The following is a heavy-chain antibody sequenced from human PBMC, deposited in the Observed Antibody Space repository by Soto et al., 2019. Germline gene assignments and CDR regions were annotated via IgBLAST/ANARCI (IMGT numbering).Heavy chain of an antibody. CDR2: ISYDGSNK. V-gene: IGHV3-30-3*01. D-gene: IGHD2-2*01. CDR3: ARDGIPTQYCSSTSCHPWYGMDV. J-gene: IGHJ6*02. Sequence: QVQLVESGGGVVQPGRSLRLSCAASGFTFSSYAMHWVRQAPGKGLEWVAVISYDGSNKYYADSVKGRFTISRDNSKNTLYLQMNSLRAEDTAVYYCARDGIPTQYCSSTSCHPWYGMDVWGQGTTVTVSS. CDR1: GFTFSSYA.